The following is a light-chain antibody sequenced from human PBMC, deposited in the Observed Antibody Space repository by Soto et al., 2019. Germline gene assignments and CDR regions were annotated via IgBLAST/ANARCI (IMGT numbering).Light chain of an antibody. Sequence: DIQMTQSPSSVSASVGDRVTITCRASQDISTWLAWYHQKPGKAPNILIYGTSSLHSGVPPRFSGSGYGTDFTLTITGLHPEDSGTYFCQQADRFPHTFGQGTKLEIK. CDR3: QQADRFPHT. CDR1: QDISTW. V-gene: IGKV1-12*01. J-gene: IGKJ2*01. CDR2: GTS.